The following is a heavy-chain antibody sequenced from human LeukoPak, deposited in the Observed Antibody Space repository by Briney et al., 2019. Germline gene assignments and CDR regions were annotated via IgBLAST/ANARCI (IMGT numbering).Heavy chain of an antibody. CDR1: GFTFSSYG. Sequence: GGSLRLSCAASGFTFSSYGMHWVRQAPGKGLEWVAFIRYDGSNKYYADSVKGRFTISRDNSKNTLYLQMNSLRAEDTAVYYCAKVWPSERLMDVWGKGTTVTVSS. CDR2: IRYDGSNK. D-gene: IGHD2-2*01. CDR3: AKVWPSERLMDV. J-gene: IGHJ6*04. V-gene: IGHV3-30*02.